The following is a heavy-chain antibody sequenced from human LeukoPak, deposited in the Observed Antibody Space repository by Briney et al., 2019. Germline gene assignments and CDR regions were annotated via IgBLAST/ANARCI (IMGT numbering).Heavy chain of an antibody. CDR3: ARHRTGYRELGH. V-gene: IGHV4-39*01. CDR1: GGSISSSSYY. CDR2: IYYSGST. Sequence: PSETLSLTCTVSGGSISSSSYYWGWIRQPPGKGLEWIGSIYYSGSTYYNPSLKSRVTISVDTSKNQFSLKLSSVTAADTAVYYCARHRTGYRELGHWGQGTLVTVSS. D-gene: IGHD3-10*01. J-gene: IGHJ4*02.